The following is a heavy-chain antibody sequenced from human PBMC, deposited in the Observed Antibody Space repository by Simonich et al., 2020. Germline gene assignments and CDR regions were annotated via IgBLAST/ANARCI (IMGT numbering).Heavy chain of an antibody. CDR1: GFTFSSYW. CDR2: IKQDGSEK. D-gene: IGHD7-27*01. J-gene: IGHJ6*03. CDR3: ARDGLGTAYYYYMDV. Sequence: EVQLVESGGGLVQPGGSLRLSCAASGFTFSSYWMSWVRQAPGKGLEGVANIKQDGSEKYYLDSVKGRFTISRDNAKNSLYLQMNSLRAEDTAVYYCARDGLGTAYYYYMDVWGKGTTVTVSS. V-gene: IGHV3-7*01.